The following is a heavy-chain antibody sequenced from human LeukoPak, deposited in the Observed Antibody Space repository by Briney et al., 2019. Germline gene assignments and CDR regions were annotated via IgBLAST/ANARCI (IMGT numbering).Heavy chain of an antibody. D-gene: IGHD3-10*01. Sequence: GRSLRLSRSASGFTLSMYAMHWVRHPPARGLEYVLAISRNGGSTYYADCVKGRCTISRDNSRNTLHLQMSSLRVEETGVYFCVKDSRSGSYFDYWGEGTLGTVSS. J-gene: IGHJ4*02. CDR1: GFTLSMYA. CDR2: ISRNGGST. CDR3: VKDSRSGSYFDY. V-gene: IGHV3-64D*06.